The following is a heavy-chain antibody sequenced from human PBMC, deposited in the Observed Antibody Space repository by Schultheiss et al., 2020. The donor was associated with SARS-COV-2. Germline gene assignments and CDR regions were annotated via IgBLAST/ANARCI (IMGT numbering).Heavy chain of an antibody. CDR2: IWHDGNNK. Sequence: GGSLRLSCTASGFTFGDYAMSWVRQAPGKGLEWVAVIWHDGNNKNYGDSVNGRFTISRDNAKNSLYLQMNSLRAEDTALYYCAKDIWRYDSSGYPDYYYYGMDVWGQGTTVTVSS. CDR3: AKDIWRYDSSGYPDYYYYGMDV. V-gene: IGHV3-33*03. CDR1: GFTFGDYA. D-gene: IGHD3-22*01. J-gene: IGHJ6*02.